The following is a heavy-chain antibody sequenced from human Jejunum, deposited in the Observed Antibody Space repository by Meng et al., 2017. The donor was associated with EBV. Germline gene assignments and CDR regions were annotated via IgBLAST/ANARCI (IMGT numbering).Heavy chain of an antibody. CDR1: CGSSSRCGYS. Sequence: QLQVPESGLVMATPSESLSLTGAGSCGSSSRCGYSWTWIRQPPGKGLQWIGYIYYSGSAFYHPSLKSRVTLSVDRSKNQFSLNLSSVTAADTAVYYCARGAYFDYWGQGTLVTVSS. CDR3: ARGAYFDY. J-gene: IGHJ4*02. CDR2: IYYSGSA. V-gene: IGHV4-30-2*01.